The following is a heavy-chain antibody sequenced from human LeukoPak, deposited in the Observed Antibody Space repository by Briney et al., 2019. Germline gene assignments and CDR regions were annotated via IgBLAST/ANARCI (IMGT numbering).Heavy chain of an antibody. D-gene: IGHD1-7*01. J-gene: IGHJ5*02. CDR1: GGTFSSYA. V-gene: IGHV1-69*13. CDR2: IIPIFGTA. Sequence: GASVKVSCKAYGGTFSSYAIRWVRQAPGQGLEWIGGIIPIFGTANYAQKFQGRVTITADESTSTAYMELSSLRSEDTAVYYCARENWNYEAHNRFDPWGQGTLVTVSS. CDR3: ARENWNYEAHNRFDP.